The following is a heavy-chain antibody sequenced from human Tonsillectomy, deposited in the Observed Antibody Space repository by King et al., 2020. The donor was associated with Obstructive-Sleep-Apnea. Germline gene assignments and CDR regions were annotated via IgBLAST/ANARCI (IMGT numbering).Heavy chain of an antibody. CDR2: ISSSSSTI. V-gene: IGHV3-48*04. CDR1: GFTFSSYS. CDR3: ARDYSNYVNYFDY. J-gene: IGHJ4*02. Sequence: VQLVESGGGLVQPGGSLRLSCAASGFTFSSYSMNWVRQAPGKGLEWVSYISSSSSTIYYADSVKGRFTISRDNAKNSLYLQMNSLRAEDTAVYYCARDYSNYVNYFDYWGQGTLVTDSS. D-gene: IGHD4-11*01.